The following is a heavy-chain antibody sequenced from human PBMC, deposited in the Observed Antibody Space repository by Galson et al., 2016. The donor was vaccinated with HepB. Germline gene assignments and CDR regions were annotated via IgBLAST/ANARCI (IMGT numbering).Heavy chain of an antibody. CDR1: GYTFTSYG. D-gene: IGHD2-21*01. J-gene: IGHJ4*02. CDR2: TSGYNGYT. V-gene: IGHV1-18*04. CDR3: ARSDGGYSDY. Sequence: SVKVSCKASGYTFTSYGISWVRQAPGQGLEWMGWTSGYNGYTNYARHLQARLPLTPSPNPAYMELRSLRRAAPAFYYCARSDGGYSDYWGQGTLVTVSS.